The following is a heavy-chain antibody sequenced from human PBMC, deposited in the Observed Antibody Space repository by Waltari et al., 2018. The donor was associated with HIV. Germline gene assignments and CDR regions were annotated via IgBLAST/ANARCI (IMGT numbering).Heavy chain of an antibody. V-gene: IGHV4-39*01. CDR2: IYSCGTTY. J-gene: IGHJ4*02. CDR3: ASCSDYMGCKY. CDR1: GGSMRRTSNH. D-gene: IGHD6-25*01. Sequence: QLQLQESAPGLVKPSVTLSLTRIVSGGSMRRTSNHWAWIRQPPGKGLEWVGTIYSCGTTYYYNPSLKSRLTMSVDTSKNQFSLKLSSVGATDTAVFYCASCSDYMGCKYWGQGTLVTVSP.